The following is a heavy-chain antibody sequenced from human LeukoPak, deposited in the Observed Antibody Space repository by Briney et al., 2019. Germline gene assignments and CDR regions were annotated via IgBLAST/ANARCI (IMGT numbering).Heavy chain of an antibody. V-gene: IGHV3-30*04. D-gene: IGHD3-22*01. Sequence: GGSLRLSCAASGFTFSTYAMHWVRQAPGKGLEWVAVISYDGSHKFYADSVKGRFTISRDNAKNSLYLQMNSLRAEDTAVYYCAELGITMIAGVWGKGTPVTISS. CDR3: AELGITMIAGV. CDR2: ISYDGSHK. CDR1: GFTFSTYA. J-gene: IGHJ6*04.